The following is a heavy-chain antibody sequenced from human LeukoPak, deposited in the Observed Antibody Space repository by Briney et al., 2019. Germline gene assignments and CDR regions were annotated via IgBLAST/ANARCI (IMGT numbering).Heavy chain of an antibody. CDR3: ARDLGYCSSISCPYNWFDP. Sequence: ASVKVSCKASGYTLTNYDINWVRQATGQGLEWMGWMNPNSGNTGYAQKFQGRVTITRETSINTAYMELSSLTSEDTAVYYCARDLGYCSSISCPYNWFDPWGQGTLVTVSS. J-gene: IGHJ5*02. CDR1: GYTLTNYD. V-gene: IGHV1-8*03. D-gene: IGHD2-2*01. CDR2: MNPNSGNT.